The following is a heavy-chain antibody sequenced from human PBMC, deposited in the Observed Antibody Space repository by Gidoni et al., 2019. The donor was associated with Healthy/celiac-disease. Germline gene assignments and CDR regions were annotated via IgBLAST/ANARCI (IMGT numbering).Heavy chain of an antibody. Sequence: QVQLQQWGAGLLKPSETLSLTCAVYGGSFSGYYWSWIRQPPGKGLEWIGEINHSGSTNYNPSLKSRVTISVDTSKIQFSLKLSSVTAADTAVYYCARPRGYSYGYVGFDYWGQGTLVTVSS. J-gene: IGHJ4*02. D-gene: IGHD5-18*01. CDR2: INHSGST. CDR3: ARPRGYSYGYVGFDY. CDR1: GGSFSGYY. V-gene: IGHV4-34*01.